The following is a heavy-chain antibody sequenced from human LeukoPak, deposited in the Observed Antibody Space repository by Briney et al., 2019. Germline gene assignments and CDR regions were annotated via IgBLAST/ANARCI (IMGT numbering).Heavy chain of an antibody. Sequence: GESLRLSCAASGFTFSSNYMSWVRQAPGKGLEWVSVVYSGGSTYYADSVKGRFTISRDNSKKTLYLQMNSVRAEDTAVYYCARTALLSGAFDIWGQGTMVTVSS. D-gene: IGHD3-10*01. V-gene: IGHV3-53*01. CDR1: GFTFSSNY. J-gene: IGHJ3*02. CDR2: VYSGGST. CDR3: ARTALLSGAFDI.